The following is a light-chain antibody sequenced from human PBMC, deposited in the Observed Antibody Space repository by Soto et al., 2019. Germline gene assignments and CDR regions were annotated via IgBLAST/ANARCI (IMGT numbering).Light chain of an antibody. CDR2: GAS. CDR1: QSVSSSQ. V-gene: IGKV3-20*01. CDR3: QQYENIPT. J-gene: IGKJ5*01. Sequence: ESVLTQSPGTLSLSPGERATLSCRASQSVSSSQLAWYKQKPGQAPRLLMYGASSRATGIPDRLSGSGSGTDFTLTIRRLEPEDFAVYDCQQYENIPTFGQGTRLEIK.